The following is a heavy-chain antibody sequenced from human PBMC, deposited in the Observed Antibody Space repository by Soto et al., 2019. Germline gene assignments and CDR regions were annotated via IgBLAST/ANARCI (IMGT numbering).Heavy chain of an antibody. CDR2: VIPIFGTA. J-gene: IGHJ6*02. D-gene: IGHD3-3*01. CDR3: ARLGMYYDFWSGPSYYYYGMDV. CDR1: GGTFSSYA. V-gene: IGHV1-69*13. Sequence: SVKVSCKASGGTFSSYAISWVRQAPGQGLEWMGGVIPIFGTANYAQKFQGRVTITADESTSTAYMELSSLRSEDTAVYYCARLGMYYDFWSGPSYYYYGMDVWGQGTTVTVSS.